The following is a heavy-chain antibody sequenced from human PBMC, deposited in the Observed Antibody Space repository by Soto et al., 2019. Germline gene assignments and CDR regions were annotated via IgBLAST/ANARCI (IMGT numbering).Heavy chain of an antibody. CDR2: ISSTTNYI. CDR1: GFTFTRYS. Sequence: PVWSMRLSCAASGFTFTRYSMNWVRQAPGKGLEWVSSISSTTNYIYYGDSMKGRFTISRDNAKNSLYLEMNSLRAEDTAVYYWARESEDLTSNFDDWGPGTRVTVSS. CDR3: ARESEDLTSNFDD. V-gene: IGHV3-21*06. J-gene: IGHJ4*02.